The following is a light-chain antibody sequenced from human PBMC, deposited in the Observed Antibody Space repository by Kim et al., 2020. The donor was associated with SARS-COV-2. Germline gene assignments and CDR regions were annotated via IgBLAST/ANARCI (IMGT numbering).Light chain of an antibody. CDR1: NSDVGSYNF. CDR2: DVT. V-gene: IGLV2-11*01. J-gene: IGLJ3*02. CDR3: CSYAGYFSLV. Sequence: QSALTQPASVSGSPGQSVTISCTGTNSDVGSYNFVSWYQQHPGRAPKLLIFDVTKRPSGVPDRFSGSKSAKAASLTISGLQAEDEADYYCCSYAGYFSLVFGGGTQLTVL.